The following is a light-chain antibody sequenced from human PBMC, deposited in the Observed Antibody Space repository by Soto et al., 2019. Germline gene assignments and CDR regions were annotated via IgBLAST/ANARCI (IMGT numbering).Light chain of an antibody. J-gene: IGLJ1*01. CDR2: EVS. V-gene: IGLV2-14*01. CDR3: SSYTSSSTLDV. Sequence: QSALAQPASVSGSPGQSITISCTGTSSDVGGYNYVSWYQQHPGKAPKLMIYEVSNRPSGVPNRFSGSKSGNTASLTISGLQAEDEADYYCSSYTSSSTLDVFGTGTKVT. CDR1: SSDVGGYNY.